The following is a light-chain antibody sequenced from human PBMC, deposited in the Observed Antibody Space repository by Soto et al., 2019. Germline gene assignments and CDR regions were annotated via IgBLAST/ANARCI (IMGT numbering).Light chain of an antibody. CDR3: QQYNNWPLT. V-gene: IGKV3-15*01. Sequence: EIVMTQSPATLSVSXXXXXTXSXRASQSVSSNLAWYQQKPGQAPRLLIYGASSRATGIPVRFSGSGSGTEFTLTISSLQSEDFAVYYCQQYNNWPLTFGQGTRLEIK. J-gene: IGKJ5*01. CDR2: GAS. CDR1: QSVSSN.